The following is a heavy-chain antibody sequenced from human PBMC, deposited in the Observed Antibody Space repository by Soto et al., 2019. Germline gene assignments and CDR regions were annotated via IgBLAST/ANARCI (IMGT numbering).Heavy chain of an antibody. Sequence: VQLVETGGGLIQPGGSLRLSCAASGFIVSSSYMSWVRQAPGKGLGWVSVIYSDGRTYYADSVKGRFTISRDNSKNTLYLQMNSLSAEDTAVYYCARCSGWYGQCYFDCWGQGTLVTVSS. CDR3: ARCSGWYGQCYFDC. CDR1: GFIVSSSY. V-gene: IGHV3-53*02. D-gene: IGHD6-13*01. CDR2: IYSDGRT. J-gene: IGHJ4*02.